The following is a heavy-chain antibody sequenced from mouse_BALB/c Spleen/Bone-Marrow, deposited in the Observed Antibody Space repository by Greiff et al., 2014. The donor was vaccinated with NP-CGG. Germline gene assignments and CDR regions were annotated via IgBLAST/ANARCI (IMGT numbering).Heavy chain of an antibody. CDR3: TRGGLRHYAMDC. CDR2: IHPGSGGT. J-gene: IGHJ4*01. Sequence: VQGVESGAELVRPGASVKLSCKALGYTFTDYEMHWVKQTPEHGLEWIGAIHPGSGGTAYNQKFKGKATLTADKSSSTAYMELSSLTSEDSAVYYCTRGGLRHYAMDCWGQGTSVTVSS. D-gene: IGHD2-4*01. V-gene: IGHV1-15*01. CDR1: GYTFTDYE.